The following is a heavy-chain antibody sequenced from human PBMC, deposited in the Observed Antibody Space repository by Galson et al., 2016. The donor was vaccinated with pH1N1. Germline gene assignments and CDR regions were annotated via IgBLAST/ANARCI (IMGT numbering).Heavy chain of an antibody. J-gene: IGHJ4*02. CDR1: GSTFADYT. CDR2: KSNDGSRM. V-gene: IGHV3-30*04. Sequence: SLRLSCAASGSTFADYTVHWVRQAPGQGLEWVGVKSNDGSRMYSSDSVKGRFSVSRDNSKNTLYLQMNSLRRDDTAMYYCARAAFYDVDLLDWYFDHWGQGTLVTVSS. CDR3: ARAAFYDVDLLDWYFDH. D-gene: IGHD3/OR15-3a*01.